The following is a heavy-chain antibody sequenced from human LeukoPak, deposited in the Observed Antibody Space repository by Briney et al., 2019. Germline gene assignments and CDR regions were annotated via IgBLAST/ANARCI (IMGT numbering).Heavy chain of an antibody. CDR3: ARWGYDFWSGYSYFDY. CDR1: GGSISSSSYY. CDR2: IYYSGST. Sequence: NTSETLSLTCTVSGGSISSSSYYWGWIRQPPGKGLEWIGSIYYSGSTYYNPSLKSRVTISVDTSKNQFSLKLSSVTAADTAVYYCARWGYDFWSGYSYFDYWGQGTLVTVSS. V-gene: IGHV4-39*07. J-gene: IGHJ4*02. D-gene: IGHD3-3*01.